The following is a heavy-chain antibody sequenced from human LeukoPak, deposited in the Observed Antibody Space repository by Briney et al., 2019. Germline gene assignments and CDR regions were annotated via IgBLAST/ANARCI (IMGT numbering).Heavy chain of an antibody. CDR1: GGSVSSGSYY. Sequence: SSETLSLTCTVSGGSVSSGSYYWSWIRQPPGKGLEWIGYIYYSGSTNYNPSLKSRVTISVDTSKNQFSLKLSSVTAADTAVYYCVLYHDYGDYGILGYFDYWGQGTLVTVSS. CDR2: IYYSGST. V-gene: IGHV4-61*01. CDR3: VLYHDYGDYGILGYFDY. D-gene: IGHD4-17*01. J-gene: IGHJ4*02.